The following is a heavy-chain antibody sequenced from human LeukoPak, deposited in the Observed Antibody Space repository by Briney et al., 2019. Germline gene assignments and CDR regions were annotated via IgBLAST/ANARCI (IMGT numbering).Heavy chain of an antibody. CDR2: IKQDGSEK. CDR1: GFTFSSDW. J-gene: IGHJ5*02. D-gene: IGHD6-13*01. Sequence: GGSLRLSCAASGFTFSSDWMSWVRQAPGKGLEWVANIKQDGSEKYYVDSVKGRFTISRDNAKTSLYLQMNSLRAEDTAVYYCARDVGTWFDPWGQGTLVIVSS. V-gene: IGHV3-7*01. CDR3: ARDVGTWFDP.